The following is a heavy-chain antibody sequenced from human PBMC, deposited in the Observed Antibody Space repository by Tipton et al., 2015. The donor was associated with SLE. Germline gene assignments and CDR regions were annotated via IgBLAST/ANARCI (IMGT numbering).Heavy chain of an antibody. CDR3: ARVRGRGYFQH. J-gene: IGHJ1*01. CDR1: GGSISSYY. Sequence: LRLSCTVSGGSISSYYWSWIRQPPGKGLERIGYIYYSGSTNYNPSLKSRVTISVDTSKNQFSLKLSSVTAADTAVYYCARVRGRGYFQHWGQGTLVTVSS. CDR2: IYYSGST. D-gene: IGHD3-10*01. V-gene: IGHV4-59*01.